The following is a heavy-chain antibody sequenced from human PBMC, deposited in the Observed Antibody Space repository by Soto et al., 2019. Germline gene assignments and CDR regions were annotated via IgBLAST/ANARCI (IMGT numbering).Heavy chain of an antibody. CDR3: ERVGTIADFDS. CDR2: IYYSGST. Sequence: PSETLSLTCTVSGGSISSSGYYWGWVRQPPGKGLEWIASIYYSGSTHYKPSLRSRVTISADASKNQFSLKLTSVTAADTAVYYCERVGTIADFDSWGQGNLVTVSS. D-gene: IGHD1-1*01. V-gene: IGHV4-39*01. CDR1: GGSISSSGYY. J-gene: IGHJ4*02.